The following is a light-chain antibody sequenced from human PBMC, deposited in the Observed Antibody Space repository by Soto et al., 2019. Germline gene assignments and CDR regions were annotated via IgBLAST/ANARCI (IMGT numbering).Light chain of an antibody. J-gene: IGKJ1*01. V-gene: IGKV3-15*01. Sequence: EIVMTQSPGALSLSPGERATLSCRASQSVSSNLAWYQQKPGQDPRLLIYGASTRATGIPARFSGSGSGTEFTPTTSSLQSEDFAAYYCQQYNNWPPWTFGQGTKVDI. CDR2: GAS. CDR1: QSVSSN. CDR3: QQYNNWPPWT.